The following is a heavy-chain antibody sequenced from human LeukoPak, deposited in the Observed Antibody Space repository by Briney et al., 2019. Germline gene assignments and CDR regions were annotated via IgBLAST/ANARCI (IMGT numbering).Heavy chain of an antibody. Sequence: PGGSLRLSCAASGFTFSSYCMNWVRQAPGKGLEWVSFISTSSSYIHYADSVKGRFTISRDNARNSLYLQMNSLRAEDTAVYYCAKEYYDFWSGYPHDYWGQGTLVTVSS. CDR1: GFTFSSYC. V-gene: IGHV3-21*04. D-gene: IGHD3-3*01. CDR2: ISTSSSYI. J-gene: IGHJ4*02. CDR3: AKEYYDFWSGYPHDY.